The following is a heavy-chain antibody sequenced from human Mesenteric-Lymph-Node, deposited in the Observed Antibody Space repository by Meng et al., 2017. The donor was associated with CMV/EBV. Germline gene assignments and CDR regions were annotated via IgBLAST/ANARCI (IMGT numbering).Heavy chain of an antibody. CDR2: FSGRTDAT. V-gene: IGHV3-23*01. D-gene: IGHD5-24*01. Sequence: GGSLRPSCEASGFSFSTYVINWVGQAPGKGLEGVGAFSGRTDATYYADSVKGRFTISRDSSKNTLSLQMNSLSAEDTAVYYCAKAKRDGYNYYYFGMDVWGQGTTVTVSS. J-gene: IGHJ6*02. CDR3: AKAKRDGYNYYYFGMDV. CDR1: GFSFSTYV.